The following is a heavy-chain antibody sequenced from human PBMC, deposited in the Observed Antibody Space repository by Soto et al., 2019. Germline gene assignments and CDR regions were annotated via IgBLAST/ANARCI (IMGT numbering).Heavy chain of an antibody. D-gene: IGHD3-3*01. CDR3: VKNKIFGVAGPLDY. J-gene: IGHJ4*02. Sequence: PGGSLRLSCAASGFSFSGYGMHWVRQVPGEGPEWVAVVSYDESIKKYADSVKGRFTIPRDNSKNTVYLQMNSLTLEDTAVYYCVKNKIFGVAGPLDYWGQGTQVTVSS. CDR2: VSYDESIK. CDR1: GFSFSGYG. V-gene: IGHV3-30*18.